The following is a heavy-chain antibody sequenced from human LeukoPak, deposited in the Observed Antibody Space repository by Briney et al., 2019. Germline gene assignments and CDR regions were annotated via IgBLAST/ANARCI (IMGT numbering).Heavy chain of an antibody. Sequence: ASETLSLTCTVSGGSISSSSHYWGWIRQPPGKGLEWIGSIYDSGSTYYNPSLKSRVTISVDTSKNQFSLKLTSMTAADTAVYYCARHAWGSSWYYWFDPWGQGTLVNVSS. CDR1: GGSISSSSHY. CDR3: ARHAWGSSWYYWFDP. CDR2: IYDSGST. V-gene: IGHV4-39*01. D-gene: IGHD6-13*01. J-gene: IGHJ5*02.